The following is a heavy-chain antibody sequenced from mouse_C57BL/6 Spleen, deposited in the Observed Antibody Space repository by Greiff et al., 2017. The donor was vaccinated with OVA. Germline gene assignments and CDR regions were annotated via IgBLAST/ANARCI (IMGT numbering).Heavy chain of an antibody. CDR3: AREDMVPYYLDY. D-gene: IGHD2-2*01. CDR2: INPNNGGT. V-gene: IGHV1-22*01. J-gene: IGHJ2*01. Sequence: EVQLQQSGPELVKPGASVKMSCKASGYTFTDYNMHWVKQSHGKSLEWIGYINPNNGGTSYNQKFKGKATLTVNKSSSTAYMELRSLTSEDSAVYYCAREDMVPYYLDYWGQGTTLTVSS. CDR1: GYTFTDYN.